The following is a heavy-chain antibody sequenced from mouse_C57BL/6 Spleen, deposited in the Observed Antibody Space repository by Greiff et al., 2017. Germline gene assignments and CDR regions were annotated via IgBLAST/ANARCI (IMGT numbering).Heavy chain of an antibody. CDR2: ISDGGSYT. CDR3: ARDGKDAMDY. V-gene: IGHV5-4*01. Sequence: DVKLVESGGGLVKPGGSLKLSCAASGFTFSRYAMSWVRQTPAKRLEWVATISDGGSYTYYPDNVKGRFTISRDNAKNNLYLQMSHLKSEDTAMYYCARDGKDAMDYWGQGTSFTVSS. J-gene: IGHJ4*01. D-gene: IGHD1-1*01. CDR1: GFTFSRYA.